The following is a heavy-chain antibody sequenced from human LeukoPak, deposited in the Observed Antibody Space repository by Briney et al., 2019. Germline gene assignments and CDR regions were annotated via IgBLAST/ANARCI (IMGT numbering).Heavy chain of an antibody. J-gene: IGHJ6*03. Sequence: PSGTLSLTCAVSGRSISSINWWTWVRQPPGKGLEWIGEIYHSGNTNYNPSLRSRVTISLDKSKNQFSLRLTSVTAADTAVYYCARSVEGYCSGGSCYSYYYYMDVWGKGTTVTVSS. CDR1: GRSISSINW. D-gene: IGHD2-15*01. V-gene: IGHV4-4*02. CDR3: ARSVEGYCSGGSCYSYYYYMDV. CDR2: IYHSGNT.